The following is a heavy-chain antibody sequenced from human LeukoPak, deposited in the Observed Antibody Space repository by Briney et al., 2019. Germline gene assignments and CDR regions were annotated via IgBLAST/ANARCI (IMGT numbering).Heavy chain of an antibody. D-gene: IGHD5-12*01. J-gene: IGHJ5*02. CDR3: ARHWDIVPTWGRWFGP. CDR1: GASINSYY. V-gene: IGHV4-59*13. Sequence: SETLSLTCIVSGASINSYYWSWIRQPPGKGLEWIGYIYYSGSTTYNPSPKSRVTLSIDPSKRQFSLKLTSVTAADTAVYYCARHWDIVPTWGRWFGPWGQGTLVTVS. CDR2: IYYSGST.